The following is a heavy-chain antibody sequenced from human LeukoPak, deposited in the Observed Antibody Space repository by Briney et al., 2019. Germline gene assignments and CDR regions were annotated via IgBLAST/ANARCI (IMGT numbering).Heavy chain of an antibody. CDR2: IYYSGST. CDR3: ARGPVAGSVDY. Sequence: SETLSLTCTVSGGSISSSTDYWGWIRQPPGKGLEWIGSIYYSGSTYYNPSLKSRVTISVDTSKNQFSLKLSSVTAADTAVYYCARGPVAGSVDYWGQGTLVTVSS. D-gene: IGHD6-19*01. V-gene: IGHV4-39*07. J-gene: IGHJ4*02. CDR1: GGSISSSTDY.